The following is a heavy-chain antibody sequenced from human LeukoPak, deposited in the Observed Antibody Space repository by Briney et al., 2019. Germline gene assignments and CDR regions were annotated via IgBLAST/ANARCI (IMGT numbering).Heavy chain of an antibody. V-gene: IGHV3-66*04. D-gene: IGHD3-9*01. J-gene: IGHJ6*02. CDR1: EFSVSNNY. CDR3: AKLDILTGYSPYV. CDR2: IYSGGRT. Sequence: PGGSLRLSCTASEFSVSNNYMSWVRQAPGKGLDWVSVIYSGGRTNYADSVRGRFSISRDNSKNTMYLQMNSLRVEDTAVYYCAKLDILTGYSPYVWGQGTTVTVAS.